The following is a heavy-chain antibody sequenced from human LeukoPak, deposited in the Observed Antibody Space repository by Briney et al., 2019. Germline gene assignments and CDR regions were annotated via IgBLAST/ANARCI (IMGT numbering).Heavy chain of an antibody. V-gene: IGHV3-23*01. CDR2: IGDSGRNT. J-gene: IGHJ3*02. Sequence: GGSLRLSCAASGFTFSSYAMTWVRQAPGKGLEWVSAIGDSGRNTYYADSMRGRFTISRDNSKNTLYLQMNSLRAEDTAIYYCARGTVEMATIHGDAFDIWGQGTMVTVSP. D-gene: IGHD5-24*01. CDR1: GFTFSSYA. CDR3: ARGTVEMATIHGDAFDI.